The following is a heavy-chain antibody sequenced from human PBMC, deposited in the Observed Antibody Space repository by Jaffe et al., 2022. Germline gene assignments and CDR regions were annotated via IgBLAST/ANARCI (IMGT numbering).Heavy chain of an antibody. J-gene: IGHJ6*03. CDR3: TREGGGPMVRGVLIDAKYYYYYMDV. CDR1: GFTFGDYA. CDR2: IRSKAYGGTT. Sequence: EVQLVESGGGLVQPGRSLRLSCTASGFTFGDYAMSWVRQAPGKGLEWVGFIRSKAYGGTTEYAASVKGRFTISRDDSKSIAYLQMNSLKTEDTAVYYCTREGGGPMVRGVLIDAKYYYYYMDVWGKGTTVTVSS. V-gene: IGHV3-49*04. D-gene: IGHD3-10*01.